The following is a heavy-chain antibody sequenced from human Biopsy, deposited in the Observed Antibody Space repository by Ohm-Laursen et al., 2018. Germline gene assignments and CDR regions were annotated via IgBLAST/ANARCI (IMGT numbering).Heavy chain of an antibody. Sequence: SLRLSCAASGLTSNVYSIAWVRQLLGKGLEGSYSFTSMTSSPYYADSVKGRVTFSRDNANNSGSLQMKNLRADETAVYYCARWYGDLFYYYNGMDVWGQGTTVTVSS. J-gene: IGHJ6*02. V-gene: IGHV3-48*04. CDR2: FTSMTSSP. D-gene: IGHD3-10*01. CDR3: ARWYGDLFYYYNGMDV. CDR1: GLTSNVYS.